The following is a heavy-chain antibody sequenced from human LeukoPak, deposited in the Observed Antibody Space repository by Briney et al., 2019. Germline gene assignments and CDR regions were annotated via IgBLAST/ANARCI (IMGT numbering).Heavy chain of an antibody. CDR1: GYTFSSHA. CDR3: AKLTFDF. J-gene: IGHJ4*02. CDR2: ISDVGAGT. Sequence: GGPLRLSCAASGYTFSSHAMSWVRQAPGKGLEWVSTISDVGAGTYYADSVKGRFTVSRDNSKNTLYLQMSSLIAEDTAVYYCAKLTFDFWGQGALVTVSS. V-gene: IGHV3-23*01.